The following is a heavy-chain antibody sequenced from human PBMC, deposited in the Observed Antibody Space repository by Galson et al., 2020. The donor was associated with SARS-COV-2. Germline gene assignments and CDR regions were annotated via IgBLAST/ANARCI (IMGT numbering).Heavy chain of an antibody. J-gene: IGHJ2*01. CDR2: IHYSGDT. V-gene: IGHV4-30-4*01. D-gene: IGHD4-17*01. CDR1: GGSISSGDYY. Sequence: SETLSLTCPVSGGSISSGDYYWSWIRQPPGKGLEWIGYIHYSGDTYYNPSLRSRVSTSIDTSENQFSLELSSVTAADTAVYYCARPLTVDWYFDLWGRGTLVTVSS. CDR3: ARPLTVDWYFDL.